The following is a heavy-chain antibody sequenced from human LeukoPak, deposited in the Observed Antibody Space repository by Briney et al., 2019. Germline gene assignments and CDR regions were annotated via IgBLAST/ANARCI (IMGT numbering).Heavy chain of an antibody. CDR2: IIPIFGTA. V-gene: IGHV1-69*05. D-gene: IGHD2-2*02. J-gene: IGHJ5*02. CDR3: ARSSTSCYTAVCWFDP. CDR1: GGTFSSYA. Sequence: SVKVSCEASGGTFSSYAISWVRQAPGQGLEWMGGIIPIFGTANYAQKFQGRVTITTDESTSTAYMELSSLRSEDTAVYYCARSSTSCYTAVCWFDPWGQGTLVTVSS.